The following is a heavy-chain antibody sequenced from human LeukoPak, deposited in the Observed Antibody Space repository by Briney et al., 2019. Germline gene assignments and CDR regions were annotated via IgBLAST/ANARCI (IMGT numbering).Heavy chain of an antibody. CDR2: IYSGGTT. CDR1: GFTFSDYY. V-gene: IGHV3-66*02. J-gene: IGHJ4*02. Sequence: GGSLRLSCAASGFTFSDYYMSWIRQAPGKGLEWVSVIYSGGTTYYADSVKGRFTISRDNSKNTLYLQMNSLGAEDTAVYYCARELHLGQGTLVTVSS. D-gene: IGHD1-26*01. CDR3: ARELH.